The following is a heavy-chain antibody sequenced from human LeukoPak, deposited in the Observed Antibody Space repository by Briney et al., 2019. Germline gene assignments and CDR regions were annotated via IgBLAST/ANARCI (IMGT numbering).Heavy chain of an antibody. CDR1: GGPISSYY. J-gene: IGHJ6*02. Sequence: SETLSLTCTVSGGPISSYYWSRIRQSPEKGLEWIGYIYFTGSTNYNPSLKSRVTISVDTSQNQFSLKLNSVTAADTAVYYCARLDGSTYGLDVWGQGTTVTVSS. CDR3: ARLDGSTYGLDV. V-gene: IGHV4-59*01. D-gene: IGHD5-24*01. CDR2: IYFTGST.